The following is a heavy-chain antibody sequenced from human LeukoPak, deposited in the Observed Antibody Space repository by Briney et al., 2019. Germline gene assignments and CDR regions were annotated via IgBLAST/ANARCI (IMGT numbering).Heavy chain of an antibody. CDR2: IIPILGIA. Sequence: SVKVSCKASGGTFSSYAISWVRQAPGQGLEWMGRIIPILGIANYAQKFQGRVTITADKSTSTAYMELSSLRSEDTAVYYCATELVGATFSDAFDIWGQGTMVTVSS. CDR3: ATELVGATFSDAFDI. J-gene: IGHJ3*02. V-gene: IGHV1-69*04. CDR1: GGTFSSYA. D-gene: IGHD1-26*01.